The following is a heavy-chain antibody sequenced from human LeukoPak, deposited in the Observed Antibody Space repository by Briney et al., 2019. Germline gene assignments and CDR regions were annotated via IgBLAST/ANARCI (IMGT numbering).Heavy chain of an antibody. CDR1: GFTFSSYS. CDR3: AKVGIVGPPYYYFDY. J-gene: IGHJ4*02. Sequence: PGGSLRLSCAASGFTFSSYSMNWVRQAPGKGLEWVSGISWNSGSIGYADSVKGRFTTSRDNSKNTLYLQMNSLRAEDTAVYYCAKVGIVGPPYYYFDYWGQGTLVTVSS. D-gene: IGHD1-26*01. V-gene: IGHV3-23*01. CDR2: ISWNSGSI.